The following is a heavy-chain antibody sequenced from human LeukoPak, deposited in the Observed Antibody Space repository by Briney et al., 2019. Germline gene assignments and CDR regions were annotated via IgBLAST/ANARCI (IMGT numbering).Heavy chain of an antibody. CDR2: IYHSGST. D-gene: IGHD6-6*01. CDR3: ARPTARLGWFDP. Sequence: SETLSLTCAVSGASISGSGYYLGWIRQPPGKGLEWIGSIYHSGSTYHNPSLKSRVTISVDTSKNQFSLKLRSVTAADTAVYYCARPTARLGWFDPWGQGTLVTVSS. V-gene: IGHV4-39*07. CDR1: GASISGSGYY. J-gene: IGHJ5*02.